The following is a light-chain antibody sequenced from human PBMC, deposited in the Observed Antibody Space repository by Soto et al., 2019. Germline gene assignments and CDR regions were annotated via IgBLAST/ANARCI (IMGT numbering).Light chain of an antibody. V-gene: IGLV2-14*01. CDR1: SSDIGNFDF. J-gene: IGLJ1*01. CDR2: EVS. CDR3: ASFTTSSTRV. Sequence: QSVLTQPASVSGSPGQSITISCTGTSSDIGNFDFVSWYQQHPGKAPKVIIFEVSKRPSGISSRFSGSKSGNTASLTISGLQAEDEADYYCASFTTSSTRVFGTGTQLTVL.